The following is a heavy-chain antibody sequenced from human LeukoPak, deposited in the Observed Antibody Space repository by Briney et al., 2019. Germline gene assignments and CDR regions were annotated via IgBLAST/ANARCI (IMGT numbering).Heavy chain of an antibody. V-gene: IGHV1-69*13. CDR3: AREGSGYDLSLFDY. J-gene: IGHJ4*02. CDR2: IIPIFGTA. CDR1: GGTFSSYA. D-gene: IGHD5-12*01. Sequence: SVKVSCKASGGTFSSYAISWVRQAPGQGLEWMGGIIPIFGTANYAQKFQGRVTITADESTSTAYMELSSLRSEDTAVYYCAREGSGYDLSLFDYWGQGTLVTVSS.